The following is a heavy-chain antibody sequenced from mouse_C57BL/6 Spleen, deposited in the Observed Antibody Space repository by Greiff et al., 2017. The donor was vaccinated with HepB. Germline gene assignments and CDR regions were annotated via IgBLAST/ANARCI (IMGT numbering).Heavy chain of an antibody. CDR2: IYPGSGNT. Sequence: QVQLQQSGAELVRPGASVKLSCKASGYTFTDYYINWVKQRPGQGLEWIARIYPGSGNTYYNEKFKGKATLTAEKSSSTAYMQLSSLTSEDSAVYFCATSYWYYAMDDWGSGTSGTVSS. V-gene: IGHV1-76*01. CDR3: ATSYWYYAMDD. CDR1: GYTFTDYY. J-gene: IGHJ4*01. D-gene: IGHD1-1*01.